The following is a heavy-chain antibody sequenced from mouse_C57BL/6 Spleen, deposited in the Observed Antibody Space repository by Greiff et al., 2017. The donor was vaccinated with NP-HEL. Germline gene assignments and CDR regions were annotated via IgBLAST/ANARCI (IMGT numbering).Heavy chain of an antibody. V-gene: IGHV1-54*01. CDR2: INPGSGGT. J-gene: IGHJ2*01. CDR3: ARRITTRRYFDY. CDR1: GYAFTNYL. D-gene: IGHD1-1*01. Sequence: VQLQESGAELVRPGTSVKVSCKASGYAFTNYLIEWVKQRPGQGLEWIGVINPGSGGTNYNEKFKGKATLTADKSSSTAYMQLSSLTSEDSAVYFCARRITTRRYFDYWGQGTTLTVSS.